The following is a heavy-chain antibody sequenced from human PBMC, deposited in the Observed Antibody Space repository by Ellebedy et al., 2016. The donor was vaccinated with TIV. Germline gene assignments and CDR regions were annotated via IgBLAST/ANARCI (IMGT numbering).Heavy chain of an antibody. J-gene: IGHJ3*02. V-gene: IGHV1-2*02. CDR2: INPKSGGT. CDR1: GYTFTGTDYY. CDR3: ARGFRWFSYAFDI. Sequence: ASVKVSXXASGYTFTGTDYYMHWVRQAPGQGLEWMGWINPKSGGTNYARKFQGRVTMTRDTSISTAYMELSRLRSDDTAVFYCARGFRWFSYAFDIWGQGTVITVSS. D-gene: IGHD4-23*01.